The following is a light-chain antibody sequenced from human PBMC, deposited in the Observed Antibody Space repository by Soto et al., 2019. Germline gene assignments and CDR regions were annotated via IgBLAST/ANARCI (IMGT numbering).Light chain of an antibody. V-gene: IGKV3-15*01. CDR2: RAS. CDR3: QQYNNWPRT. CDR1: QSVSSN. Sequence: EKAMNQSPATMSVSPGERDTLSCWASQSVSSNLAWYQQKPGQAPRLLIYRASTRATGIPARFSGSGSGTEFTLTISSLQSEDFAVYYCQQYNNWPRTFGQGTKVEIK. J-gene: IGKJ1*01.